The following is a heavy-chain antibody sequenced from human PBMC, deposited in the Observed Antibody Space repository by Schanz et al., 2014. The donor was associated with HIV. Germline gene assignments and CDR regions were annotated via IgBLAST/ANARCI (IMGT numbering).Heavy chain of an antibody. CDR1: GYTFTDYY. CDR2: ITPRNGGT. D-gene: IGHD6-13*01. J-gene: IGHJ4*02. Sequence: QVQLVQSGAEVKKPGASVKVSCKASGYTFTDYYIHWLRQAPGQGLEWMGWITPRNGGTNYAQKFLGRVTMTSDTSISTTYVELSRLSSDDTAVYYCARAFRIAASVSFDYWGQGTLVTVSP. CDR3: ARAFRIAASVSFDY. V-gene: IGHV1-2*02.